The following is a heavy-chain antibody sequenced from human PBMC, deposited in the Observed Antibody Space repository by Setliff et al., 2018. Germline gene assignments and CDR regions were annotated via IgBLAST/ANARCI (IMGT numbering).Heavy chain of an antibody. D-gene: IGHD2-21*01. V-gene: IGHV3-7*03. CDR3: VRDSPYCVNGVCRGY. CDR1: GFTSSMYG. J-gene: IGHJ4*02. Sequence: PGESLKISCAASGFTSSMYGVHWVRQAPGKGLEWVANIKEDGSEKYYVDSVKGRFTISRDNAKNSLYLQMNSLRAEDTAVYYCVRDSPYCVNGVCRGYWGQGTQVTVSS. CDR2: IKEDGSEK.